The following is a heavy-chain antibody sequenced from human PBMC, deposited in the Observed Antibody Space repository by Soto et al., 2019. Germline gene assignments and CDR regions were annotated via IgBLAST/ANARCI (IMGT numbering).Heavy chain of an antibody. CDR3: AKDLCPYCDYCYHWYFDL. V-gene: IGHV3-23*01. D-gene: IGHD4-17*01. CDR1: GFTFSSDA. J-gene: IGHJ2*01. Sequence: EVQLLESGGGLVQPGGYLRLSCAASGFTFSSDAMSWVRQAPGKGLEWVSAISGSGGSTYYADSVKGRFTISRDNSKNTLYLQMNTLRAEDTAVYYCAKDLCPYCDYCYHWYFDLWGRGTLVPVSS. CDR2: ISGSGGST.